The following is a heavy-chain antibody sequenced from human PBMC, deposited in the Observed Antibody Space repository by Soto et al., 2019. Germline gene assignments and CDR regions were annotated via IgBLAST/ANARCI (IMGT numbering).Heavy chain of an antibody. CDR2: IYHSGST. V-gene: IGHV4-61*08. D-gene: IGHD1-26*01. Sequence: SETLSLTCIVSGGSVSNDAYYWSWIRQPPGKGQEWIGYIYHSGSTYYNPSLKSRVTISADTSANQFSLKVSSVTAADTAVYYCARLGIGWEFPFDYWGQGTLVTVSS. CDR1: GGSVSNDAYY. CDR3: ARLGIGWEFPFDY. J-gene: IGHJ4*02.